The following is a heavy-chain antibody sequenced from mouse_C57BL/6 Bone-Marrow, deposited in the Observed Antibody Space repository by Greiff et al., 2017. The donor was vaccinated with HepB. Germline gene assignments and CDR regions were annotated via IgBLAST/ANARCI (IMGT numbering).Heavy chain of an antibody. CDR1: GFTFSSYG. CDR2: ISSGGSYT. CDR3: ARRHYYGSSPYAMDY. V-gene: IGHV5-6*02. Sequence: EVKVVESGGDLVKPGGSLKLSCAASGFTFSSYGMSWVRQTPDKRLEWVATISSGGSYTYYPDSVKGRFTISRDNAKNTLYLQMSSLKSEDTAMYYCARRHYYGSSPYAMDYWGQGTSVTVSS. D-gene: IGHD1-1*01. J-gene: IGHJ4*01.